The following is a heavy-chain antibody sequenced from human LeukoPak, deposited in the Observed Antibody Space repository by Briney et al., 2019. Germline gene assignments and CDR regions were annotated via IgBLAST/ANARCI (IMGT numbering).Heavy chain of an antibody. J-gene: IGHJ4*02. CDR2: IYYSGST. CDR1: GFTFSSYS. Sequence: LRLSCAASGFTFSSYSMNWVRQPPGKGLEWIGYIYYSGSTYYNPSLKSRITISVDTSRNQFSLRLSSVTAADTAVYYCASGYSYLGYWGQGTLVTVSS. D-gene: IGHD5-18*01. V-gene: IGHV4-30-4*08. CDR3: ASGYSYLGY.